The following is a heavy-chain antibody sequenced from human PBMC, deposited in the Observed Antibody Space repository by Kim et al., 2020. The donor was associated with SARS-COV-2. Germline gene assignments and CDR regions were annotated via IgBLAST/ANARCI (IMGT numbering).Heavy chain of an antibody. Sequence: PSPKSRVPISVDTSKNQFSLKLSSVTAADTAVYYCARHAVVPAAIHPFDYWGQGTLVTVSS. D-gene: IGHD2-2*02. V-gene: IGHV4-39*01. CDR3: ARHAVVPAAIHPFDY. J-gene: IGHJ4*02.